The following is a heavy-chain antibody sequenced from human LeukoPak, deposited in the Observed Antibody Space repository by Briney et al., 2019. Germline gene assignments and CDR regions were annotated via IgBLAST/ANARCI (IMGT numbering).Heavy chain of an antibody. J-gene: IGHJ4*02. CDR1: GYSFTSYW. Sequence: GESLKISCKGSGYSFTSYWIGWVRQMPGKGLEWMGIIYPGDSDTRYSPSFQGQVTISADKSFSTAYLQWSSLKASDTAIYYCASSKSSSWYPFYFDFWGQGTLVTVSS. CDR2: IYPGDSDT. D-gene: IGHD6-13*01. V-gene: IGHV5-51*01. CDR3: ASSKSSSWYPFYFDF.